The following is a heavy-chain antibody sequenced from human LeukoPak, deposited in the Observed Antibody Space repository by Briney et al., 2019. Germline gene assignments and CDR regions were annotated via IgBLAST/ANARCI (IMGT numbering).Heavy chain of an antibody. CDR1: GFTFSSHD. Sequence: GGSLRLSCAASGFTFSSHDMNWVRQAPGKGLEWVSSITARSKYIDYADSVKGRFAISRDNAKNSLFLQMDSLRVEDTAVYYCVREGSWSTHYMDVWGKGTTVTVSS. J-gene: IGHJ6*03. D-gene: IGHD3-10*01. V-gene: IGHV3-21*01. CDR3: VREGSWSTHYMDV. CDR2: ITARSKYI.